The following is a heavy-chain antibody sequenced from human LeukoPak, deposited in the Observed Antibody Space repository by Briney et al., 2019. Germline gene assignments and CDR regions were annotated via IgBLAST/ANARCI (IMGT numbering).Heavy chain of an antibody. CDR3: AKLSSGYYSTPFDY. CDR1: GYSFTNYW. J-gene: IGHJ4*02. V-gene: IGHV5-51*01. D-gene: IGHD3-22*01. CDR2: IYPGDSDT. Sequence: GESLKISCKGSGYSFTNYWIGWVRQMPGKGLEGMGIIYPGDSDTKYSPSFQGQVTISADKSISTAYLQWTSLKASDTAMFYCAKLSSGYYSTPFDYWGQGTLVTVSS.